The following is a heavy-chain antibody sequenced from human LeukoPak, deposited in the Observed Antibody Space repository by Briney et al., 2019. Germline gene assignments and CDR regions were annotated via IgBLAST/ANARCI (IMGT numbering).Heavy chain of an antibody. CDR2: ISSSSSYI. CDR1: GFTFSSYS. J-gene: IGHJ3*02. D-gene: IGHD2-8*01. Sequence: GGSLRLSCAASGFTFSSYSMNWVRQAPGKGLEWVSSISSSSSYIYYADSVKGRFTISRDNAKNSLYLQMNSLRAEDTAVYYCARFGCTNGVCYQGDAFDIWGQGTMVTVS. V-gene: IGHV3-21*01. CDR3: ARFGCTNGVCYQGDAFDI.